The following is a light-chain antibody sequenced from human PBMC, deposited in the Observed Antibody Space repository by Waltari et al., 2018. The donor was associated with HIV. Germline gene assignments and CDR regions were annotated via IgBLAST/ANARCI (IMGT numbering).Light chain of an antibody. CDR2: GAS. J-gene: IGKJ5*01. Sequence: EIEMTQAPATLSVSPGERATLSCRASQSVSSNLAWYQQKPGQAPRLLIYGASTRATGIPARFSGSASGTEFTLTISSLQSEDFAVYYCQLYNNWPPAITFGQGTRLEIK. CDR1: QSVSSN. V-gene: IGKV3D-15*01. CDR3: QLYNNWPPAIT.